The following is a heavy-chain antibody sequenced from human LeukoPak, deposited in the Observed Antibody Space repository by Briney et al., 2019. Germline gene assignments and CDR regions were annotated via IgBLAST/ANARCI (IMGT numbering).Heavy chain of an antibody. CDR2: ISSSSSYT. CDR3: ARGTGEDTAMVRAFDY. CDR1: GFTFSDYY. D-gene: IGHD5-18*01. J-gene: IGHJ4*02. Sequence: GGSLRLSCAASGFTFSDYYMSWIRQAPGKGLEWVSYISSSSSYTDYANSVKGRFTISRDNAKNSLYLQMNSLRAADTAVYYCARGTGEDTAMVRAFDYWGQGTLVTVSS. V-gene: IGHV3-11*05.